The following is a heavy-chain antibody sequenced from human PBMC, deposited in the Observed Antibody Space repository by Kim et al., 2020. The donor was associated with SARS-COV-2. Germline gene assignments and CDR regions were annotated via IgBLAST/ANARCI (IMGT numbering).Heavy chain of an antibody. D-gene: IGHD4-17*01. CDR3: AKHYGGPMFDY. Sequence: GGSLRLSCAASGFSFSTFAMSWVRQAPGKGLEWVSSITSGGGKTFYSDSVKGRFTISRDNSKNTLYLQMHTLRAEDTAVYYCAKHYGGPMFDYWGQGTL. CDR2: ITSGGGKT. J-gene: IGHJ4*02. CDR1: GFSFSTFA. V-gene: IGHV3-23*01.